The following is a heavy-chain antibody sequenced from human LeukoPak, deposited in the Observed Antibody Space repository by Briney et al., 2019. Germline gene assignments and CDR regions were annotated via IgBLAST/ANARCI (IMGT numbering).Heavy chain of an antibody. CDR2: IIPIFGTA. J-gene: IGHJ4*02. CDR3: AAGRFSGSYYFDY. D-gene: IGHD1-26*01. Sequence: GASVKVSCKASGGTFSSYAISWVRQAPGQGLEWMGGIIPIFGTANYAQKFQGRVTITADESTSTAYMELSSLRSEDTAVYYCAAGRFSGSYYFDYWGQGTLVTVSS. CDR1: GGTFSSYA. V-gene: IGHV1-69*13.